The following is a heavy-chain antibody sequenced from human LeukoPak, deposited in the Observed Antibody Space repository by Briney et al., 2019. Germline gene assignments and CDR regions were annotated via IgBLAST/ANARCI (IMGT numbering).Heavy chain of an antibody. CDR2: VFRNGDT. Sequence: SETLSLTCSVSGDSISSFYWNWIRQPAGKGLEWIGRVFRNGDTTYKPSLKSRVSMSVDTSQNQFSLNLSAVTAADTAIYYCARAPFASYNFDYWGQGHLVTVSS. D-gene: IGHD4-11*01. V-gene: IGHV4-4*07. CDR1: GDSISSFY. J-gene: IGHJ4*02. CDR3: ARAPFASYNFDY.